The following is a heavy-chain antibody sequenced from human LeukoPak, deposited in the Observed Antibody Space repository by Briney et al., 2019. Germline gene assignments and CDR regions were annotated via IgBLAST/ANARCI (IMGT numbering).Heavy chain of an antibody. J-gene: IGHJ4*02. D-gene: IGHD3-10*01. CDR2: IYYSGST. CDR3: ARHRGEFGDSPPNIDY. CDR1: GGSISSSSYY. V-gene: IGHV4-39*01. Sequence: SETLSLTCTVSGGSISSSSYYWGWIRQPPGEGLEWIGSIYYSGSTYYNPSLKSRVTISVDTSKNQFSLRLSSVTAADTAVYYCARHRGEFGDSPPNIDYWGQGTLVTVSS.